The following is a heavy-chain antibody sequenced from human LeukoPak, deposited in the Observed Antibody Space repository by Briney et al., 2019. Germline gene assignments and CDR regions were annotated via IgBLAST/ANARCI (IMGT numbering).Heavy chain of an antibody. J-gene: IGHJ4*02. CDR1: GFTFSSYG. Sequence: GGSLRLSCAASGFTFSSYGMHWVRQAPGKGLEWVAVMSYDRTTTFYGDSVEGRFTISRDNSKSTLYIQMNSLRAEDTAVYYCARAKPKNMVRGLIMRRESRYYFDYWGQGTLVTVSS. CDR3: ARAKPKNMVRGLIMRRESRYYFDY. D-gene: IGHD3-10*01. CDR2: MSYDRTTT. V-gene: IGHV3-30*12.